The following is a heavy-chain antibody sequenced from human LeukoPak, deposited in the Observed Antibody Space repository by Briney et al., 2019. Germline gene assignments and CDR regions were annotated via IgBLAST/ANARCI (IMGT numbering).Heavy chain of an antibody. Sequence: ASVKVSCKASGYTFTSYDINWVRQATGQGLEWMGWMNPNGGNTGYAQKFQGRVTMTRNTSISTAYMELSSLRSEDTAVYYCARGLATTGWFDPWGQGTLVTVSS. J-gene: IGHJ5*02. CDR3: ARGLATTGWFDP. D-gene: IGHD4-17*01. CDR1: GYTFTSYD. CDR2: MNPNGGNT. V-gene: IGHV1-8*01.